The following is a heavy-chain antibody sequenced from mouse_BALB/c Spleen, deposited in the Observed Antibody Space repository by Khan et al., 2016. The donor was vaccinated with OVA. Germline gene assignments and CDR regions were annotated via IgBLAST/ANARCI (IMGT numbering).Heavy chain of an antibody. Sequence: VQLKQSGPELVKPGASVKVSCKASGYSFTDYNIFWVKQSHGKSLEWIGYIDPYNGGTSYNQKFEGKATLTVDKSSSTAFMHLSSLTSEDSAVFYWARTDYYCSSYYFDYWGQGTTLTVAS. D-gene: IGHD1-1*01. CDR2: IDPYNGGT. CDR1: GYSFTDYN. J-gene: IGHJ2*01. CDR3: ARTDYYCSSYYFDY. V-gene: IGHV1S135*01.